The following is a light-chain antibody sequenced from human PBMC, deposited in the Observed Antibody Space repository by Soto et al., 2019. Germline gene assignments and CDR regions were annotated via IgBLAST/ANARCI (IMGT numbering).Light chain of an antibody. CDR3: LQYATSRRT. V-gene: IGKV3-20*01. Sequence: DIVLTQSPGTLSLSPGERATLSCRANQTVSRNYLAWYQQKPGQTPRLLIYSASNKATVIPDRFRGSGSGTDFTLTITRLEPEDFGVYYCLQYATSRRTCGQGTKVDI. CDR2: SAS. CDR1: QTVSRNY. J-gene: IGKJ1*01.